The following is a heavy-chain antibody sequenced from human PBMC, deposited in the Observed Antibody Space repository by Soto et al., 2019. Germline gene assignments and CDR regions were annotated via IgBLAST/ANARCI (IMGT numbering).Heavy chain of an antibody. D-gene: IGHD2-2*01. CDR3: ARDRIFPYCSSTSCYLSGFDP. Sequence: SETLSLTCTVSGGSISNGGYYWSWIRQHPGKGLEWIGYIYYSGSTYYNPSLKSRVTISVDTSKNQFSLKLSSVTAADTAVYYCARDRIFPYCSSTSCYLSGFDPWGQGTLVTVSS. V-gene: IGHV4-31*03. CDR2: IYYSGST. CDR1: GGSISNGGYY. J-gene: IGHJ5*02.